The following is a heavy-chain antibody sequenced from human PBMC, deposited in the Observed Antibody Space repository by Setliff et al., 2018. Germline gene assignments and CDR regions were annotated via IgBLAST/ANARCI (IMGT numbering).Heavy chain of an antibody. J-gene: IGHJ4*02. CDR3: AKDKDVRVNYFDY. CDR1: GFIFSNYG. Sequence: GGSLRLSCEVSGFIFSNYGMHWVRQAPGKGLEWVASLRFDGSNKKYADSVKGRFAISRDNSKNTLYLQMNSLRPEDTAVYFCAKDKDVRVNYFDYWGPGTLVTVSS. V-gene: IGHV3-30*02. CDR2: LRFDGSNK. D-gene: IGHD3-10*01.